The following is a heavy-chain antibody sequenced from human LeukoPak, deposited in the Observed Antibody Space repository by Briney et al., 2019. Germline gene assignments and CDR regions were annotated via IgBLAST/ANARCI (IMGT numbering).Heavy chain of an antibody. CDR2: INAGNGNT. D-gene: IGHD2-15*01. CDR3: AGVVAATAAWFDP. J-gene: IGHJ5*02. Sequence: ASVKVSCKASGYTFTSYAMHWVRQAPGQRLEWMGWINAGNGNTKYSQKFQGRVTITRDTSASTAYMKLSSLRSEDTAVYYCAGVVAATAAWFDPWGQGTLVTVTA. CDR1: GYTFTSYA. V-gene: IGHV1-3*01.